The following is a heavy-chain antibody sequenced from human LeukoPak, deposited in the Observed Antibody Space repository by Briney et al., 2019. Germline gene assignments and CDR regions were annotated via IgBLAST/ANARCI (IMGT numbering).Heavy chain of an antibody. CDR2: ISAYNGNT. D-gene: IGHD5-12*01. J-gene: IGHJ4*02. CDR3: AREPPYGGSDY. CDR1: GYSFTKFY. V-gene: IGHV1-18*01. Sequence: GASVNVSCKASGYSFTKFYIVWVRQAPGQGLEWMGWISAYNGNTNYAQKLQGRVTMTTDTSTSTAYMELRSLRSDDTAVYYCAREPPYGGSDYWGQGTLVTVSS.